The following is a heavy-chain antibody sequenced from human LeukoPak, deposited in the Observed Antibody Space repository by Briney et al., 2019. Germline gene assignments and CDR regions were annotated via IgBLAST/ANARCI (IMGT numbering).Heavy chain of an antibody. V-gene: IGHV3-23*01. Sequence: GGSLRLSCAASGFTFSSHGMNWVRQAPGKGLEWVSGISPSGGITYYTDSVKGRFTISRDNSKNTQSLQMNSLRAEDTAVYYCARGLGWNDRHWFDPWGQGTLVTVSS. CDR3: ARGLGWNDRHWFDP. CDR1: GFTFSSHG. D-gene: IGHD1-1*01. CDR2: ISPSGGIT. J-gene: IGHJ5*02.